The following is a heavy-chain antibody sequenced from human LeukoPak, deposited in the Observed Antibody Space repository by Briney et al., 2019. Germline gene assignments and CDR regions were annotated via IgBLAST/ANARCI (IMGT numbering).Heavy chain of an antibody. V-gene: IGHV1-2*02. CDR3: ARDTIRGSYYDYYYYMDV. CDR1: GYTFTGYY. D-gene: IGHD1-26*01. J-gene: IGHJ6*03. CDR2: INPNSGGT. Sequence: ASVKVSCKASGYTFTGYYMHWVRQAPGQGLEWMGWINPNSGGTNYAQKLQGRVTMTTDTSTSTAYMELRSLRSDDTAVYYCARDTIRGSYYDYYYYMDVWGKGTTVTISS.